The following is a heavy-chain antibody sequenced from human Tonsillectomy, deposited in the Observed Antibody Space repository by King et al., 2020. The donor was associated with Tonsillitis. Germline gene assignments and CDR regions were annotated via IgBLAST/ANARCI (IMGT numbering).Heavy chain of an antibody. J-gene: IGHJ4*02. CDR1: RSTFSRYG. Sequence: VQLVESGGGVVQPGRSLRLSCAASRSTFSRYGIHWVRQAPGKGLEWVAVISYDGSNSYYADSVNGRFTVSKDNFKNTVYLQMDSLRDEDTAVYYCARHVRGLPAAVGTDFDSWGQGTLVTVSS. D-gene: IGHD6-13*01. CDR2: ISYDGSNS. CDR3: ARHVRGLPAAVGTDFDS. V-gene: IGHV3-33*05.